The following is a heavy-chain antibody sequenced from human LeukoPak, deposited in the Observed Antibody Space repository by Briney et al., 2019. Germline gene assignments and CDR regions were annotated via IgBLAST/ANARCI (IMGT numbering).Heavy chain of an antibody. V-gene: IGHV1-2*02. CDR3: ARGPENQLLFFDF. D-gene: IGHD2-2*01. CDR2: INPNSGGT. Sequence: GASVKVSCKASGYTFTDYYMHWVRQAPGQGLEWMGWINPNSGGTNYPQKLQGRVTMTRDTSISTAYMELSRLRSDDTAVYYCARGPENQLLFFDFWGQGTLVTVSS. J-gene: IGHJ4*02. CDR1: GYTFTDYY.